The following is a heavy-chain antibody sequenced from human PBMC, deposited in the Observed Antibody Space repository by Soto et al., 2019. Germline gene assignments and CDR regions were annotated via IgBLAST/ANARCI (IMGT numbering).Heavy chain of an antibody. CDR1: GFTFSSYA. CDR2: ISGSGGST. V-gene: IGHV3-23*01. J-gene: IGHJ4*02. Sequence: LRLSCAASGFTFSSYAMSWVRQAPGKGLEWVSAISGSGGSTYYTDSVKGRFTISRDNSRNTLYLQMTSLRGEDTAVYYCAKDHREIVVVVTGTFDHWGQGTLVTVSS. D-gene: IGHD2-15*01. CDR3: AKDHREIVVVVTGTFDH.